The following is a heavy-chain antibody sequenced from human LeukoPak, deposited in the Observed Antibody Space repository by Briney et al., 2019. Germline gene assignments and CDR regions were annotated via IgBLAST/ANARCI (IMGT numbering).Heavy chain of an antibody. CDR2: IYPGDSDT. D-gene: IGHD6-13*01. Sequence: SGESLKISCKGSGYSFTSYWIGWVRQMPGKGLEWMGIIYPGDSDTRYSPSFQGQVTISADKSISTAYLQWSSLKASDTAMYYCARLDSSWALDYYYGMDVWGQGTTVTVSS. CDR3: ARLDSSWALDYYYGMDV. V-gene: IGHV5-51*01. J-gene: IGHJ6*02. CDR1: GYSFTSYW.